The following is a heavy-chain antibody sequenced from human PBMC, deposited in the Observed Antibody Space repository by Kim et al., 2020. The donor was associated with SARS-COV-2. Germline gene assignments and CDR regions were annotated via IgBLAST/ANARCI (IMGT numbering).Heavy chain of an antibody. D-gene: IGHD4-17*01. V-gene: IGHV5-51*01. Sequence: YSPTCQGQVNISADKSSNTAYLQWSSLKASDTGIYYCARRLALYYGDFDYWGQGTLVTVSS. CDR3: ARRLALYYGDFDY. J-gene: IGHJ4*02.